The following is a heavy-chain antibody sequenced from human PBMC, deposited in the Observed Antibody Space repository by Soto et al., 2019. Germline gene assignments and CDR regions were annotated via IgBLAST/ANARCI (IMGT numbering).Heavy chain of an antibody. D-gene: IGHD4-17*01. Sequence: ASVKVSCKASGYTFTGYYMHWVRQAPGQGLEWMGWINPNSGGTNYAQKFQGRVTMTTDTSTSTAYMELRSLRSDDTAVYYCARDGPTTERRKNDYWGQGTLVTVSS. J-gene: IGHJ4*02. CDR1: GYTFTGYY. CDR2: INPNSGGT. V-gene: IGHV1-2*02. CDR3: ARDGPTTERRKNDY.